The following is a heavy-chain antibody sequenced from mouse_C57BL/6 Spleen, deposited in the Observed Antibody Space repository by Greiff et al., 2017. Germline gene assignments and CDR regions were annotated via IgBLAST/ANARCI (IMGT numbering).Heavy chain of an antibody. J-gene: IGHJ4*01. CDR1: GFNIKNTY. V-gene: IGHV14-3*01. CDR3: ARVAITTVVATYYAMDY. D-gene: IGHD1-1*01. CDR2: IDPANGNT. Sequence: EVQLQQSVAELVRPGASVKLSCTASGFNIKNTYMHWVKQRPEQGLEWIGRIDPANGNTKYAPKFQGKATITADTSSNTAYLQLSSLTSEDTAIYYCARVAITTVVATYYAMDYWGQGTSVTVSS.